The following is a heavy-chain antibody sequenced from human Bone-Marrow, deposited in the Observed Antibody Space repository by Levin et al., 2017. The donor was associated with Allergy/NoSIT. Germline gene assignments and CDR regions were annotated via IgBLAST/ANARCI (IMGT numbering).Heavy chain of an antibody. J-gene: IGHJ3*02. Sequence: LSLTCAASGFAFSNAWMSWARQAPGKGLEWVGRIKGKTDGETTDYAAPVKGRFTISRDDSKKTLYLQMNSLKTEDTAVYYCTTDPRDAFDIWGQGTMVTVSS. V-gene: IGHV3-15*01. CDR2: IKGKTDGETT. CDR3: TTDPRDAFDI. CDR1: GFAFSNAW.